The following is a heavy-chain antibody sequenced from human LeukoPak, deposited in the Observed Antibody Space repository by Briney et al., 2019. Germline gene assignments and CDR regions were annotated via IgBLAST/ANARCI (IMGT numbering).Heavy chain of an antibody. D-gene: IGHD2/OR15-2a*01. Sequence: GGSLRLSCAASGFTVSSNYMSWIRQAPGKGLEWVSVIYSDGSGGNIYYADSVKGRFTISRVNSKNTLYLQMNNLRAEDTAVYYCARDGRNSTNYNWFDPWGQGTLVTVSS. CDR2: IYSDGSGGNI. J-gene: IGHJ5*02. CDR1: GFTVSSNY. CDR3: ARDGRNSTNYNWFDP. V-gene: IGHV3-53*01.